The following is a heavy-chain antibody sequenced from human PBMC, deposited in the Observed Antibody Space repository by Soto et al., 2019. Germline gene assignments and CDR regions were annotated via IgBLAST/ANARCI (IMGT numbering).Heavy chain of an antibody. J-gene: IGHJ4*02. CDR3: AKGGRHYDFWSGYPLAFDY. CDR2: IRGSGDST. D-gene: IGHD3-3*01. CDR1: GFTFSNYV. Sequence: EVQLLESGGGLVQPGGSLRVSCAASGFTFSNYVMTWVRQAPGKGLEWVSAIRGSGDSTYYADSVKGRFTISRDNSKDTLYLQMDSLRAEDTAVYYCAKGGRHYDFWSGYPLAFDYWGQGTLVTVSS. V-gene: IGHV3-23*01.